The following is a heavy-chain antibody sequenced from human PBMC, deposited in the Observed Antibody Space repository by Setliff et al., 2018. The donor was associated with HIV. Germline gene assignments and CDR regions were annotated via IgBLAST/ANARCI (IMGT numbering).Heavy chain of an antibody. CDR3: ATGNERPD. CDR1: GFSFSDAW. CDR2: IKSKINGGTT. J-gene: IGHJ4*02. Sequence: KPGGSLRLSCAASGFSFSDAWMKWVRQAPGKGLEWVGRIKSKINGGTTDYAAPVKGRFTISRDDSKNTLYLQMNSLKSDDTAVYYCATGNERPDWGQGTLVTVSS. V-gene: IGHV3-15*07. D-gene: IGHD1-1*01.